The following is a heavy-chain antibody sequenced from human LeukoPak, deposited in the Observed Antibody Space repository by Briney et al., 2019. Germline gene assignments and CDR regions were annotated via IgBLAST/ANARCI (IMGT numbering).Heavy chain of an antibody. V-gene: IGHV4-34*01. CDR1: GGSFSGYY. J-gene: IGHJ3*02. CDR3: ARIGDYEDAFDI. CDR2: INHSGST. D-gene: IGHD4-17*01. Sequence: SETLSLTCAVYGGSFSGYYWSWIRQPPGKGLEWIGEINHSGSTNYNPSLKSRVTISVDTSKNQFSLKLSSVTAADTAVYYCARIGDYEDAFDIWGQGTMVTVSS.